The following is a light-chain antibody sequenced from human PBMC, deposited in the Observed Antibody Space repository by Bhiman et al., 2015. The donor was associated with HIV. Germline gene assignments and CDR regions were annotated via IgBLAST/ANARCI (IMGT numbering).Light chain of an antibody. V-gene: IGLV2-8*01. J-gene: IGLJ3*02. CDR1: SSDVGAYKH. Sequence: QSALTQPASASGSPGRSVTFSCTGTSSDVGAYKHVSWYQRHPGKAPKVIIYEANKRPSGVPDRFSGSKSGNTASLTVSGLQAGDEADYYCSSYAGSNSWVFGGGTKLTVL. CDR2: EAN. CDR3: SSYAGSNSWV.